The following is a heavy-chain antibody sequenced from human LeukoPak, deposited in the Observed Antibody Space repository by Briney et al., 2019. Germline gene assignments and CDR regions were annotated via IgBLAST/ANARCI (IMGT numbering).Heavy chain of an antibody. CDR1: GLTFSSYG. J-gene: IGHJ3*02. CDR3: AKDQVVTAIRPDAFDI. Sequence: GGSLRLSCAASGLTFSSYGMHWVRQAPGKGLEWVAVISYDGSNKYYADSVKGRFTFSRDNSRNTLYLQMNSLRAEDTAVYYCAKDQVVTAIRPDAFDIWGQGTMVTVSS. CDR2: ISYDGSNK. V-gene: IGHV3-30*18. D-gene: IGHD2-21*02.